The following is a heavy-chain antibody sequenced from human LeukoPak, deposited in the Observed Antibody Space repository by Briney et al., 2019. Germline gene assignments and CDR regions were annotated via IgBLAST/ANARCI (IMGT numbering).Heavy chain of an antibody. CDR3: TRDPTCGGDCSGYFQH. Sequence: PGGSLRLSCTASGFTFGDYAMSWFHQAPGKGLEWVGFIRSKAYGGTTEYAASVKGRFTISRDDSKSIAYLQMNSLKTEDTAVYYCTRDPTCGGDCSGYFQHWGQGTLVTVSS. D-gene: IGHD2-21*02. CDR2: IRSKAYGGTT. V-gene: IGHV3-49*03. CDR1: GFTFGDYA. J-gene: IGHJ1*01.